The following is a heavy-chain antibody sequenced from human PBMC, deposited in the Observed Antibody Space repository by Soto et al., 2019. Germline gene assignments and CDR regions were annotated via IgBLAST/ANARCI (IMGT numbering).Heavy chain of an antibody. CDR1: GGTFSSYA. V-gene: IGHV1-69*13. CDR2: IIPIFGTA. CDR3: ASEPEYYYDSSGYGGFGY. D-gene: IGHD3-22*01. J-gene: IGHJ4*02. Sequence: ASVKVSCKASGGTFSSYAISWVRQAPGQGLEWMGGIIPIFGTANYAQKFQGRVTITADESTSTAYMELSSLRSEDTAVYYCASEPEYYYDSSGYGGFGYWGQGTLVTVSS.